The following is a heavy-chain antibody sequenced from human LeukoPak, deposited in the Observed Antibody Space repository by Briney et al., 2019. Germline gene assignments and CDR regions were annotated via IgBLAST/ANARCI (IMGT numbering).Heavy chain of an antibody. V-gene: IGHV3-48*01. CDR2: ISSSSSTI. D-gene: IGHD3-16*01. CDR1: GFTFSSYS. J-gene: IGHJ6*02. CDR3: ARDGDGMDV. Sequence: GGSLRLSCAASGFTFSSYSMNWVRQAPGEGLEWVSYISSSSSTIYYADSVKGRFTISRDNAKNSLYLQMNSLRAEDTAVYYCARDGDGMDVWGQGTTVTVSS.